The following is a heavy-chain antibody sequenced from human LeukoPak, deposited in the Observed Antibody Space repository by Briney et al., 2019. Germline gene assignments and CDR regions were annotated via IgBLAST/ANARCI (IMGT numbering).Heavy chain of an antibody. J-gene: IGHJ4*02. CDR1: GFTFSSYA. CDR2: ISYDGTSK. V-gene: IGHV3-30-3*01. Sequence: GGSLRLSCAASGFTFSSYAMHWVRQAPGKGLEWVAVISYDGTSKYYADSVKGRFTISRDNSKNTLYLQMNSLRAEDTALYSCARAYTEGSSRYDYWGQGTLVTVSS. CDR3: ARAYTEGSSRYDY. D-gene: IGHD6-13*01.